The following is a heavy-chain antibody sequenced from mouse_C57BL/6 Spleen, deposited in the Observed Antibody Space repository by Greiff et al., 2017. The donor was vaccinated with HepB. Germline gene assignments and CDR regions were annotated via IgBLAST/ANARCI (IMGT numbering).Heavy chain of an antibody. D-gene: IGHD2-1*01. CDR2: IYPGDGDT. CDR3: ARCVYYGNYGFDY. CDR1: GYAFSSYW. J-gene: IGHJ2*01. Sequence: VQLQQSGAELVKPGASVKISCKASGYAFSSYWMNWVKQRPGKGLEWIGQIYPGDGDTNYNGKFKGKATLTADKSSSTAYMQLSSLTSEDSAVYFCARCVYYGNYGFDYWGQGTTLTVSS. V-gene: IGHV1-80*01.